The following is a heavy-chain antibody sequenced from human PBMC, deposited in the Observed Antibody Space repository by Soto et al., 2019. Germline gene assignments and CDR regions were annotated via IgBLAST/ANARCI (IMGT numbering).Heavy chain of an antibody. J-gene: IGHJ4*02. V-gene: IGHV3-7*04. Sequence: EVQLVESGGGLVQPGGSLRLSCAASGVTFSVYWMTWVRQAPGKGLEWVANINQDGTEKYYVDSVKGRFTISRDNGKNSLFLQMNSLRAEDTAVYYCARGVYHRDYWGQGTLVTVSS. CDR1: GVTFSVYW. CDR2: INQDGTEK. CDR3: ARGVYHRDY. D-gene: IGHD2-2*01.